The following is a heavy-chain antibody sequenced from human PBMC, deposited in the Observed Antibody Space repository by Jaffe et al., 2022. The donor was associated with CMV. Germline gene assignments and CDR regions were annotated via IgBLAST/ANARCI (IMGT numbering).Heavy chain of an antibody. D-gene: IGHD3-9*01. Sequence: QVQLVQSGAEVKKPGASVKVSCKASGYTFTGYYMHWVRQAPGQGLEWMGWINPNSGGTNYAQKFQGRVTMTRDTSISTAYMELSRLRSDDTAVYYCARERGLRYFDWLEADYWGQGTLVTVSS. V-gene: IGHV1-2*02. CDR1: GYTFTGYY. J-gene: IGHJ4*02. CDR3: ARERGLRYFDWLEADY. CDR2: INPNSGGT.